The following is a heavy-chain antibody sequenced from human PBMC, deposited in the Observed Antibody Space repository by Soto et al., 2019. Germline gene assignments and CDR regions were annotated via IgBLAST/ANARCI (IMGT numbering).Heavy chain of an antibody. J-gene: IGHJ4*02. CDR2: MNPNSGNT. V-gene: IGHV1-8*01. CDR1: GYTFTSYD. D-gene: IGHD2-15*01. CDR3: ARGIDAYCSGGSCYVGPNRDY. Sequence: GASVKVSCKASGYTFTSYDINWVRQATGQGLEWMGWMNPNSGNTGYAQKFQGRVTMTRNTSISTAYMELSSLRSEDTAVYYCARGIDAYCSGGSCYVGPNRDYWGQGTLVTVSS.